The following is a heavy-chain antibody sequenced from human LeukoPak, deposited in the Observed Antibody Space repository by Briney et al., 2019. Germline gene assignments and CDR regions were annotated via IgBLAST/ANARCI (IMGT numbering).Heavy chain of an antibody. CDR3: ARDGLLLARGVRIGFDP. Sequence: GASVKVSCKAPGDSFESLAITWVRQAPGQGLEWMGGIIPLLEETNYAQKFQGRVTITADESTTTAYMELSSLTSDDTAIYYCARDGLLLARGVRIGFDPWGQGTLVTVSS. CDR1: GDSFESLA. J-gene: IGHJ5*02. D-gene: IGHD3-10*01. V-gene: IGHV1-69*13. CDR2: IIPLLEET.